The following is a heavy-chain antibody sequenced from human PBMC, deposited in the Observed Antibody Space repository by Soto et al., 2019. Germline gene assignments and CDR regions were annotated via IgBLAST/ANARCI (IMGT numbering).Heavy chain of an antibody. Sequence: EVQVVESGGGLVKPGGSLRLSCTASGFTFDTYTMNWLRQAPGRGLEWVSSISATTTYKYYADSVEGRFTISRDNAKNSLYPQTNNLGAEDTAVYYCARGGTSKSGHLWYFDLWGRGTRVAVSS. V-gene: IGHV3-21*01. CDR3: ARGGTSKSGHLWYFDL. J-gene: IGHJ2*01. D-gene: IGHD1-1*01. CDR2: ISATTTYK. CDR1: GFTFDTYT.